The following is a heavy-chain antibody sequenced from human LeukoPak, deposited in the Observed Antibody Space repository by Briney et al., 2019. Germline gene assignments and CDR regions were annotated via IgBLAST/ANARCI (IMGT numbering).Heavy chain of an antibody. J-gene: IGHJ4*02. V-gene: IGHV4-39*01. CDR1: NVSISGSSFY. Sequence: MPSETLSLTCTVSNVSISGSSFYWGWIRQSPGKGLEWIGTNYYSGSTYYNPSLKSRVTISVDTSQNQFSLKLSSVTAADTSVYYCARQAVITRVDYWGQGTLVTVSS. CDR3: ARQAVITRVDY. D-gene: IGHD4-23*01. CDR2: NYYSGST.